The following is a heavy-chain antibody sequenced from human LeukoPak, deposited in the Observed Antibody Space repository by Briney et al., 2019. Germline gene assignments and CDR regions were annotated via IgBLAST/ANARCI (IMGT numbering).Heavy chain of an antibody. CDR1: GGSISSSSYY. V-gene: IGHV4-39*01. D-gene: IGHD5-12*01. J-gene: IGHJ4*02. CDR2: IYYSGST. Sequence: PSETLSPTXTVSGGSISSSSYYWGWIRQPPGKGLEWIGSIYYSGSTYYNPSLKSRVTISVDTSKNQFSLKLSSVTAADTAVYYCARPKDIVATIVYWGQGTLVTVSS. CDR3: ARPKDIVATIVY.